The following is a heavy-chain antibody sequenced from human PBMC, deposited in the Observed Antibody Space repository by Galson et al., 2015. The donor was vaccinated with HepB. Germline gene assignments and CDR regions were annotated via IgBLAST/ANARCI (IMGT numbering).Heavy chain of an antibody. J-gene: IGHJ4*02. CDR1: GFTFSSYA. Sequence: SLRLSCAASGFTFSSYAMSWVRQAPGKGLEWVSGITGSGGSTYYADSVKGRLTISRDNSKNTLYLQMNSLRAEDTAIYYCAKVPNFYCSGGNCYFDYRGQGTLVTVSS. CDR2: ITGSGGST. V-gene: IGHV3-23*01. D-gene: IGHD2-15*01. CDR3: AKVPNFYCSGGNCYFDY.